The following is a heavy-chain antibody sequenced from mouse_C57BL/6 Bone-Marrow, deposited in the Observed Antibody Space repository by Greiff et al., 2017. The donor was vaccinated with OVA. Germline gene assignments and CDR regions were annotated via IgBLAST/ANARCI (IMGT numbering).Heavy chain of an antibody. CDR1: GYAFTNYL. D-gene: IGHD2-5*01. CDR3: ARAYYSNLGWFAY. Sequence: QVQLQQSGAELVRPGTSVKVSCKASGYAFTNYLIEWVKQRPGQGLEWIGVINPGSGGTNYNEKFKGKATLTADKSSSTAYMQLSSLTSEDSAVYFCARAYYSNLGWFAYWGQGTLVTVSA. CDR2: INPGSGGT. V-gene: IGHV1-54*01. J-gene: IGHJ3*01.